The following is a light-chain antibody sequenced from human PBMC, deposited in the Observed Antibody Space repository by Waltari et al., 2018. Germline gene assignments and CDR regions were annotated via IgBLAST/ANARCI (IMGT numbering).Light chain of an antibody. CDR2: WAS. V-gene: IGKV4-1*01. CDR3: QKYYSAPQK. J-gene: IGKJ1*01. Sequence: DIVMTHSPDSLAVYLGERATINCKPCLRVLYSSNNKNYLAGYQQKPGQPPKLLLYWASATESGVADRCSGSGYEADFSLTISGVQAGDVEVYYCQKYYSAPQKFGQGTKVEIK. CDR1: LRVLYSSNNKNY.